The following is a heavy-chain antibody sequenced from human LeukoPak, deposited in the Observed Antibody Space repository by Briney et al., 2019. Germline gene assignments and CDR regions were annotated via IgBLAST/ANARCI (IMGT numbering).Heavy chain of an antibody. D-gene: IGHD1-14*01. J-gene: IGHJ5*02. CDR3: ARGVFPGIPRKNYFDP. CDR2: VYHLGTT. V-gene: IGHV4-34*01. Sequence: SETLSLTCAVYGGSFNSYYWTWVRQPPGKGLEWIGEVYHLGTTAYNPSLESRVTISVGTSKNQFSLRLNSVTAADTAVYYCARGVFPGIPRKNYFDPWGQGILVTVSS. CDR1: GGSFNSYY.